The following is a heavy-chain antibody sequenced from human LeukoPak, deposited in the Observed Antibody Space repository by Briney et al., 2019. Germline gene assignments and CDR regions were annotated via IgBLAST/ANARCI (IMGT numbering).Heavy chain of an antibody. CDR3: ARQYIDILTGYHRGELYWYFDL. Sequence: SETLSLTCAVYGGSFSGYYWSWIRQPAGKGLEWIGRIYTSGSTNYNPSLKSRVTISVETSKNQFSLKLSSVTAADTAVYYCARQYIDILTGYHRGELYWYFDLWGRGTLVTVSS. D-gene: IGHD3-9*01. CDR1: GGSFSGYY. CDR2: IYTSGST. J-gene: IGHJ2*01. V-gene: IGHV4-59*10.